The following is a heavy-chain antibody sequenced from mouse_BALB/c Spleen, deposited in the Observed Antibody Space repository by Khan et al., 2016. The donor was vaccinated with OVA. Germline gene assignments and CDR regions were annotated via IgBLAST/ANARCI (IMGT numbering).Heavy chain of an antibody. J-gene: IGHJ3*01. CDR3: ASWGNTTGFAY. Sequence: VQLQQPGPELVKPGASVKMSCKASGYTYTSYVMHWVKQKPGQGLEWIGYINPYNDGTKYDEKFKGKATLISDKSSSTAYMELSSLTSEDSAVYYGASWGNTTGFAYWGQGTLVTVSA. CDR2: INPYNDGT. D-gene: IGHD2-12*01. V-gene: IGHV1S136*01. CDR1: GYTYTSYV.